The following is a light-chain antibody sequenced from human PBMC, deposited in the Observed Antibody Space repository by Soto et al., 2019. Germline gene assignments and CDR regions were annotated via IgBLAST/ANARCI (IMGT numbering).Light chain of an antibody. J-gene: IGLJ2*01. Sequence: SALTQPASVSGSPGPAITISCPGTSREVGSYNLVSWYQQHPGKAPKPMIYEGSKRPSGVSNRFSGSKSGNTASLTISGLQAEDEADYYCCSYAGSSTVVFGGGTKVTVL. V-gene: IGLV2-23*01. CDR2: EGS. CDR3: CSYAGSSTVV. CDR1: SREVGSYNL.